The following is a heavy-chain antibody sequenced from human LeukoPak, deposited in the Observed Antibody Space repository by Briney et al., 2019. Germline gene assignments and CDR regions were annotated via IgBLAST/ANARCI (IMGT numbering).Heavy chain of an antibody. CDR1: GGSISSSSYY. CDR2: IYYSGST. D-gene: IGHD3-10*01. CDR3: AGTNMVRGVKIDY. Sequence: SETLSLTCTVSGGSISSSSYYWGWIRQPPGTGLEWIGSIYYSGSTYYNPSLKSRVTISVDTSKNQFSLKLSSVTAADTAVYYCAGTNMVRGVKIDYWGQGTLVTVSS. V-gene: IGHV4-39*01. J-gene: IGHJ4*02.